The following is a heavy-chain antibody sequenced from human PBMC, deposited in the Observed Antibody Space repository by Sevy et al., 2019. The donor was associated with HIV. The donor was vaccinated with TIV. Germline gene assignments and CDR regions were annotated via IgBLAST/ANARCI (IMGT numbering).Heavy chain of an antibody. Sequence: GGSLRLSCAVSGFSFSHYAFHWVRQAPGKGLEWVSLISYDGTYKYYADSVKGRFTISRDNSKNTLHLQMHSLRGNDTAVYYCARVAVSYCTNYCYHRFVYWGPGAVLTVSS. CDR3: ARVAVSYCTNYCYHRFVY. J-gene: IGHJ4*02. CDR2: ISYDGTYK. V-gene: IGHV3-30-3*01. CDR1: GFSFSHYA. D-gene: IGHD2-8*01.